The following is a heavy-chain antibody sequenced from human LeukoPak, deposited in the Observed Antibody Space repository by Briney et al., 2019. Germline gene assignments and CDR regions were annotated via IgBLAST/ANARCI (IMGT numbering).Heavy chain of an antibody. V-gene: IGHV1-69*06. CDR3: ARKRDRYYYDSSGYYFDY. D-gene: IGHD3-22*01. CDR2: IIPIFVTA. Sequence: SVKVSCKASGGTFSSYAISWVRQAPGQGLEWMGGIIPIFVTANYAQKFQGRVTITADKSTSTAYMELSSLRSEDTAVYYCARKRDRYYYDSSGYYFDYWGQGTLVTVSS. J-gene: IGHJ4*02. CDR1: GGTFSSYA.